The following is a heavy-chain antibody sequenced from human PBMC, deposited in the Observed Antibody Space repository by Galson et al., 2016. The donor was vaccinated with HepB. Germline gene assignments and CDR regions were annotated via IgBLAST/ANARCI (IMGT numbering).Heavy chain of an antibody. CDR3: AGPLWFADVSSFGF. J-gene: IGHJ5*01. V-gene: IGHV3-11*06. CDR1: GLTFSDYY. CDR2: ITSRSDYI. Sequence: SLRLSCAVSGLTFSDYYMSWIRQAPGKRLEWISYITSRSDYINYADSVKGRFTVSRDNAKNLLFLQMNNLRAEDTAVYYCAGPLWFADVSSFGFWGQGTPVIVSS. D-gene: IGHD3-10*01.